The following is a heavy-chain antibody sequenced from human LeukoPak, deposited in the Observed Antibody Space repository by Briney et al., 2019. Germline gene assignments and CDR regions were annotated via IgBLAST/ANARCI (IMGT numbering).Heavy chain of an antibody. CDR1: GYSLTNYW. Sequence: GESLKISCKGSGYSLTNYWIAWVRQMPGKGLEWMGIVFPVDSDTRYSPSFQGQVTISADKSINTAYLQWSSLKDSDTAMHYCARYDGGATADFWGQGTLVIVSS. CDR3: ARYDGGATADF. J-gene: IGHJ4*02. D-gene: IGHD1-26*01. CDR2: VFPVDSDT. V-gene: IGHV5-51*01.